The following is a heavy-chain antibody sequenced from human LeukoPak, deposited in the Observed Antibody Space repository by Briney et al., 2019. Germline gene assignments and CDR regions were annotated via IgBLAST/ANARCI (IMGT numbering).Heavy chain of an antibody. J-gene: IGHJ3*02. CDR2: IIPIFGTA. D-gene: IGHD2-2*01. CDR1: GGTFSSYA. V-gene: IGHV1-69*01. CDR3: ARTCSSTSCHDAFDI. Sequence: ASVKVSCKASGGTFSSYAISWVRQAPGQGLEWMGGIIPIFGTANYAQKFQGRVTITADESTSTAYMELSSLRSEDRAVYYCARTCSSTSCHDAFDIWGQGTMVTVSS.